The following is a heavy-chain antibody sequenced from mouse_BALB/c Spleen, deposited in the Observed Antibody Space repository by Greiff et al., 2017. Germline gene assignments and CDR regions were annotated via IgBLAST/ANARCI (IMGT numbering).Heavy chain of an antibody. Sequence: EVNLVESGGGLVKPGGSLKLSCAASGFAFSSYDMSWVRQTPEKRLEWVAYISSGGGSTYYPDTVKGRFTISRDNAKNTLYLQMSSLKSEDTAMYYCARQDTTVVAYYYAMDYWGQGTSVTVSS. V-gene: IGHV5-12-1*01. CDR3: ARQDTTVVAYYYAMDY. J-gene: IGHJ4*01. D-gene: IGHD1-1*01. CDR2: ISSGGGST. CDR1: GFAFSSYD.